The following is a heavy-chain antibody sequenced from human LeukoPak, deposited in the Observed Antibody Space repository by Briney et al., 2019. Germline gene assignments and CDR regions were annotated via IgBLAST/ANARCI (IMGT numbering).Heavy chain of an antibody. J-gene: IGHJ4*01. V-gene: IGHV3-23*01. CDR3: GKVFQDVVYYYYRSVFLN. CDR1: GFTFSSYA. D-gene: IGHD3-22*01. Sequence: GGSLRLSCAASGFTFSSYAMSWVRQAPGKGLEWVSAISGSGGSTYYADSVKGRFTISRDNSKNTLYLQMNSLRAEDTAVYYCGKVFQDVVYYYYRSVFLNWGQGTLVT. CDR2: ISGSGGST.